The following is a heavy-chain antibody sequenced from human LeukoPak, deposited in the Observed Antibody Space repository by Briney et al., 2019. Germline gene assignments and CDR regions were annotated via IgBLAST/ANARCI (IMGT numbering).Heavy chain of an antibody. J-gene: IGHJ6*03. V-gene: IGHV4-4*09. CDR2: IYTSGST. CDR3: ARAVEMATSKDHYYMDV. Sequence: SETLSLTCTVSGGSISSYYWSWIRQPPGKGLEWIGYIYTSGSTNYNPSLKSRVTISVDTSKNQFSLKLSSVTAADTAVYYCARAVEMATSKDHYYMDVWGKGTTVTVSS. CDR1: GGSISSYY. D-gene: IGHD5-24*01.